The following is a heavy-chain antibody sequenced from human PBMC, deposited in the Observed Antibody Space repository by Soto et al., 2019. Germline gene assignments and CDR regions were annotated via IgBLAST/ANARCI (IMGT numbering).Heavy chain of an antibody. CDR1: GGSLRGYS. CDR2: VYSGGGT. V-gene: IGHV4-59*01. Sequence: SETLSLTCTVSGGSLRGYSWSWIRPSPGKGLEWIGYVYSGGGTNYSPSFMGRVTISVDTTDNQFSLKLNSVTAADTAVYYCAREKTPMSPHYFYYGMDVWGQGTTVTVSS. J-gene: IGHJ6*02. CDR3: AREKTPMSPHYFYYGMDV. D-gene: IGHD3-9*01.